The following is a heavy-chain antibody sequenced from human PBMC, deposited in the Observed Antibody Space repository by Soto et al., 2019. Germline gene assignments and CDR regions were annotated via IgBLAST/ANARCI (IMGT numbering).Heavy chain of an antibody. Sequence: PSETLSLTCTVSGGSITTGGYYRSRIRQLPGKGLEWIGHRYYSESTYYNPSLKSRVSISLDTSKNQFSLKLSFVTAADTAMYYCARTKCSGGSCYSWSLDYWGQGTPVTVSS. V-gene: IGHV4-31*03. J-gene: IGHJ4*02. D-gene: IGHD2-15*01. CDR1: GGSITTGGYY. CDR2: RYYSEST. CDR3: ARTKCSGGSCYSWSLDY.